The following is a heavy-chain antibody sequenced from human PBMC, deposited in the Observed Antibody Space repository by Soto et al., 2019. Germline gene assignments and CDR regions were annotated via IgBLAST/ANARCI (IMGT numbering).Heavy chain of an antibody. V-gene: IGHV3-30-3*01. D-gene: IGHD3-3*01. Sequence: GGSLRLSCAASGFTFSSYAMHWVRQAPGKGLEWVAVISYDGSNKYYADSVKGRFTISRDNSKNTLYLQMNSLRAEDTAVYYCARYLYYFWNGPQFYSWGQGTLVTVSA. CDR3: ARYLYYFWNGPQFYS. CDR2: ISYDGSNK. J-gene: IGHJ5*02. CDR1: GFTFSSYA.